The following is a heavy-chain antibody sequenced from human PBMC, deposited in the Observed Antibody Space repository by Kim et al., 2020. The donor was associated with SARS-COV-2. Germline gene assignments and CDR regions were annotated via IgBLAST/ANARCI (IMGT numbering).Heavy chain of an antibody. CDR3: ARGGQLVRGYYYYGMDV. CDR1: GYTFTGYY. D-gene: IGHD6-13*01. V-gene: IGHV1-2*04. J-gene: IGHJ6*04. CDR2: INPNSGGT. Sequence: ASVKVSCKASGYTFTGYYMHWVRQAPGQGLEWMGWINPNSGGTNYAQKFQGWVTMTRDTSISTAYMELSRLRSDDMAVYYCARGGQLVRGYYYYGMDVWGEGTTVTDSS.